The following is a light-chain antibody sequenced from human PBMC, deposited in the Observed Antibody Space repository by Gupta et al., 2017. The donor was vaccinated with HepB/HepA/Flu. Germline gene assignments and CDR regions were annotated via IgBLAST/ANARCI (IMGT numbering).Light chain of an antibody. CDR2: GAS. Sequence: EIVLTQSPGTLSLSPGERATFSCWASQSVTSAYLAWYQQKPGQAPRLLIYGASSRATGIPDRFSGSGPGTDFTLTISRLEPADFALYYCQQYGTSPVTFGQGTKVEI. CDR1: QSVTSAY. J-gene: IGKJ1*01. V-gene: IGKV3-20*01. CDR3: QQYGTSPVT.